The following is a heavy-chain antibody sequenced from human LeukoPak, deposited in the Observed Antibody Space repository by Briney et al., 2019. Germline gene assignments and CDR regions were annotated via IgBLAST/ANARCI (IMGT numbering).Heavy chain of an antibody. J-gene: IGHJ4*02. Sequence: GGSLRLSCSASGFTFSSYAMHWVRQAPGKGLEYVSGIRSSGGTTYYADSVKGRFTISRDNTKNTLYLKMSSLRLEDTAVYYCVKDDHGDSPDWGQGTPVTVSS. CDR1: GFTFSSYA. CDR2: IRSSGGTT. CDR3: VKDDHGDSPD. D-gene: IGHD4-17*01. V-gene: IGHV3-64D*09.